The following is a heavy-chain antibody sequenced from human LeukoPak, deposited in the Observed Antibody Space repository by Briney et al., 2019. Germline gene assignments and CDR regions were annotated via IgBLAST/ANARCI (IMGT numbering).Heavy chain of an antibody. CDR3: ARAYDFWSGYYGINWFDP. D-gene: IGHD3-3*01. V-gene: IGHV4-31*03. CDR1: GGSISSGGSY. CDR2: IYYSGST. Sequence: SETLSLTCTVSGGSISSGGSYWSWIRQHPGKGLEWIGYIYYSGSTYYNPSLKSRVTISVDTSKNQFSLKLSSVTAADTAVYYCARAYDFWSGYYGINWFDPWGQGTLVTVSS. J-gene: IGHJ5*02.